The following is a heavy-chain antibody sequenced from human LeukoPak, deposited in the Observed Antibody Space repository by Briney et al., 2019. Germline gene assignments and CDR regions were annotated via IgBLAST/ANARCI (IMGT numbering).Heavy chain of an antibody. D-gene: IGHD3-10*01. CDR2: ISSSGSTI. V-gene: IGHV3-11*01. CDR1: GFTFSDYY. Sequence: GGSLGLSCAASGFTFSDYYMTWIRQAPGKGLEWISYISSSGSTIYYAGSVKGRCTISRDNAKNSLYLQMNSLRAEDTAVYYCARAPLGMVRGVTMDVWGKGTTVTVSS. CDR3: ARAPLGMVRGVTMDV. J-gene: IGHJ6*03.